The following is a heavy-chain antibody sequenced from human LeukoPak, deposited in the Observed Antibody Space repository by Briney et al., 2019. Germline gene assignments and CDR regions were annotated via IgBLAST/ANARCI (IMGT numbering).Heavy chain of an antibody. CDR2: INPSGGST. J-gene: IGHJ4*02. CDR1: GYTFTSYD. V-gene: IGHV1-46*01. CDR3: ARASSGWYHRFDY. Sequence: GASVKVSCKASGYTFTSYDINWVRQAPGQGLEWMGIINPSGGSTSYAQKFQGRVTMTRDTSISTAYMELSRLRSDDTAVYYCARASSGWYHRFDYWGQGTLVTVSS. D-gene: IGHD6-19*01.